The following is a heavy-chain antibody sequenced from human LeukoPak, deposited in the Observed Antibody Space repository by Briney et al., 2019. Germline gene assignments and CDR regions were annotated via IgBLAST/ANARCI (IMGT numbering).Heavy chain of an antibody. V-gene: IGHV3-30*03. Sequence: GGSLRLSCAASGFTFSSYGMHWVRQAPGKGLEWVAVISYDGSNKYYADSVKGRFTISRDNSKNTLYLQMNSLRAEDTAVYYCASVQNDFWSGYYNGWFDPWGQGTLVTVSS. CDR2: ISYDGSNK. CDR3: ASVQNDFWSGYYNGWFDP. J-gene: IGHJ5*02. CDR1: GFTFSSYG. D-gene: IGHD3-3*01.